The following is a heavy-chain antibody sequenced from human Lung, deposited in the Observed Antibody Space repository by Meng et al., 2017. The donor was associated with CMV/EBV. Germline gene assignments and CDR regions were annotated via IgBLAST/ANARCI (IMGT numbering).Heavy chain of an antibody. CDR1: GYIVTNYD. J-gene: IGHJ2*01. CDR3: ARYVPNGSFWYFDF. V-gene: IGHV1-18*01. D-gene: IGHD6-13*01. CDR2: ISVKNGEA. Sequence: QCQLVKSGADPRKPGAAMKVSCKASGYIVTNYDTSWVRQAPGQGLEWMGWISVKNGEAKYPQNFQGRVTMTTDTTTSTAYMELRSLTSDDTAVYYCARYVPNGSFWYFDFWGRGTLVTVSS.